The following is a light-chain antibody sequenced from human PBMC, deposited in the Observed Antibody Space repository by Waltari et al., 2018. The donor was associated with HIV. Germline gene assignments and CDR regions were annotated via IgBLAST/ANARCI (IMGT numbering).Light chain of an antibody. CDR3: SSYAGSSMSYA. CDR1: SSDVGAFKY. Sequence: QSALTQPPSASGSPGQSVSISCTGASSDVGAFKYVSWYQQHPGKAPKLLIYDVTKRPSGVPDRFSGSKSGNTASLTVSELQAEDEAHYYCSSYAGSSMSYAFGTGTKVTVL. V-gene: IGLV2-8*01. CDR2: DVT. J-gene: IGLJ1*01.